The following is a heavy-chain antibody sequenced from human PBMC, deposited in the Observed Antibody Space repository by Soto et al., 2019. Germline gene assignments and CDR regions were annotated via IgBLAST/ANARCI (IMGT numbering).Heavy chain of an antibody. CDR1: GFTFSSYA. J-gene: IGHJ4*02. CDR3: AKGGMQLDECFDY. D-gene: IGHD6-6*01. CDR2: ISGSGGST. Sequence: GGSLRLSCAASGFTFSSYAMSWVRQAPGKGLEWVSAISGSGGSTYYADSVKGRFTISRDKSKNTLYLQMSSLRAEDTAVYYCAKGGMQLDECFDYWGQGTLVTVSS. V-gene: IGHV3-23*01.